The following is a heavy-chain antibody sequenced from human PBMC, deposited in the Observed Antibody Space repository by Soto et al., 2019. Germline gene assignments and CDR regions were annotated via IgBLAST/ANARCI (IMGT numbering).Heavy chain of an antibody. CDR1: GCTFTSYA. Sequence: ASVKVSCKASGCTFTSYAMHCVRQAPGQRLEWMGWINAGNGNTKYSQKFQGRVTITRDTSASTAYMELSSLRSEDTAVYYCARGSFLGYCSSTSCYTPSFDIWGQGTMVTVSS. D-gene: IGHD2-2*02. V-gene: IGHV1-3*01. CDR2: INAGNGNT. CDR3: ARGSFLGYCSSTSCYTPSFDI. J-gene: IGHJ3*02.